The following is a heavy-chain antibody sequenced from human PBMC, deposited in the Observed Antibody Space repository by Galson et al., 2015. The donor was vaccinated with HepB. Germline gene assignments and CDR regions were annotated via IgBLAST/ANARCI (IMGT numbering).Heavy chain of an antibody. J-gene: IGHJ4*02. CDR1: GYTFTTSY. CDR2: INPSGSST. CDR3: AKDRPRGQLAGDFFDY. Sequence: SVKVSCKASGYTFTTSYMHWVRQAPGQGLEWMGIINPSGSSTSYAQQFQGRVAMTRDASTSTVYMELSSLRSEDTAVYYCAKDRPRGQLAGDFFDYWGQGTLVTVSS. D-gene: IGHD6-13*01. V-gene: IGHV1-46*01.